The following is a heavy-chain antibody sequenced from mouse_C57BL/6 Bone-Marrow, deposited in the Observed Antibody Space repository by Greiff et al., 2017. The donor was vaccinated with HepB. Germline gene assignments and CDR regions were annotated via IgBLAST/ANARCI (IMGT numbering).Heavy chain of an antibody. V-gene: IGHV1-72*01. D-gene: IGHD2-2*01. CDR1: GYTFTSYW. CDR3: ATTMVTEDYFDY. Sequence: QVHVKQPGAELVKPGASVKLSCKASGYTFTSYWMHWVKQRPGRGLEWIGRIDPNSGGTKYNEKFKSKATLTVDKPSSTAYMQLSSLTSEDSAVYYCATTMVTEDYFDYWGQGTTLTVSS. J-gene: IGHJ2*01. CDR2: IDPNSGGT.